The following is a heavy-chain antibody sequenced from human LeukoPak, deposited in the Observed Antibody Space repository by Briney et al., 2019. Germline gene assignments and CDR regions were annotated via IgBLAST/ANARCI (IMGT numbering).Heavy chain of an antibody. CDR1: GFTFSNYG. CDR3: AKNSGSTAL. D-gene: IGHD1-26*01. Sequence: PGGSLRLSCAASGFTFSNYGMHWVRRAPGKGLEWVSVISYDGSNKYYADSVKGRFTISRDNSKNTLYLQMNSLRAEDTAMYYCAKNSGSTALWGQGTLVTVSS. J-gene: IGHJ4*02. CDR2: ISYDGSNK. V-gene: IGHV3-30*18.